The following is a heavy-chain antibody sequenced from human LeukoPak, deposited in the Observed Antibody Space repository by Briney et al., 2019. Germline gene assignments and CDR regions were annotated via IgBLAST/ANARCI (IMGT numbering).Heavy chain of an antibody. CDR2: INHSGST. Sequence: SETLSLTCAVYGGSFSGYYWSWIRQPPGEGLEWIGEINHSGSTNYNPSLESRVTISVDTSKNQFSLKLSSVTAADTAVYYCARGSATAAGTVEYFQHWGQGTLVTVSS. CDR3: ARGSATAAGTVEYFQH. V-gene: IGHV4-34*01. J-gene: IGHJ1*01. D-gene: IGHD6-13*01. CDR1: GGSFSGYY.